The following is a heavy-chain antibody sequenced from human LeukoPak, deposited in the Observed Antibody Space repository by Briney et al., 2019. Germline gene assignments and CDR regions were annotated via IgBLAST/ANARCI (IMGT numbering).Heavy chain of an antibody. D-gene: IGHD2-15*01. CDR3: ARDRGGPEGD. CDR1: GFTVSSNY. J-gene: IGHJ4*02. CDR2: IYSSGST. V-gene: IGHV3-53*01. Sequence: PGRSLRLSCAASGFTVSSNYMSWVRQAPGKGLEWVSVIYSSGSTYYADSVKGRFTISRDNSKNTLYLQMNSLRADDTAVYYCARDRGGPEGDWGQGTLVTVSS.